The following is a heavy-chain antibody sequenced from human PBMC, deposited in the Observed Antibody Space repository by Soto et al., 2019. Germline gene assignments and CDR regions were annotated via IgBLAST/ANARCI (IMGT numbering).Heavy chain of an antibody. CDR3: TRISDSSGWFDF. D-gene: IGHD6-19*01. CDR2: IRSKIYAGTT. J-gene: IGHJ4*02. Sequence: GGSLRLSCAASGFTFSSYAMSWVRQAPGKGLEWVGFIRSKIYAGTTQYAASVKGRFTISRDDSKSIAYLQMNSLKTEDTAVYYCTRISDSSGWFDFWGQGTLVTVSS. V-gene: IGHV3-49*04. CDR1: GFTFSSYA.